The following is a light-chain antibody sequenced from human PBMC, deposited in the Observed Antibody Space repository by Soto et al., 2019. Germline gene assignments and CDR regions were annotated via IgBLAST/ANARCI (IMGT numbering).Light chain of an antibody. CDR3: CSYAGSYVV. CDR2: DVS. CDR1: SSDVGGYNY. V-gene: IGLV2-11*01. J-gene: IGLJ2*01. Sequence: QSALTRPRSVSGSPGQSVTISCTGTSSDVGGYNYVSWYQQHPGKAPKLMIYDVSKRPSEVPDRFSGSKSGNTASLTISGLQAEDEADYYCCSYAGSYVVFGGGTKLTVL.